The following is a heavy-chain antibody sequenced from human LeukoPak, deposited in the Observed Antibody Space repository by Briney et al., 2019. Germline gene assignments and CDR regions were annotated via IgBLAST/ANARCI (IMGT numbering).Heavy chain of an antibody. J-gene: IGHJ1*01. CDR1: GGSITNYY. CDR3: ARGNGDYVEYFQH. CDR2: ISYSGRT. Sequence: KPSETLSLTCTVSGGSITNYYWSWIRQPPGKGLEWIGCISYSGRTKYNPSLRSRVTMSVDTSKNQFSLKLSSVTAADAAVYYCARGNGDYVEYFQHWGQGTLVTVSS. D-gene: IGHD4-17*01. V-gene: IGHV4-59*01.